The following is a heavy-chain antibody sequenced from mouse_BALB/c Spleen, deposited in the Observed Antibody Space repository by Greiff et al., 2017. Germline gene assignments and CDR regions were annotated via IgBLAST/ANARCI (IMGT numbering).Heavy chain of an antibody. V-gene: IGHV14-3*02. Sequence: EVQLQQSGAELVKPGASVKLSCTASGFNIKDTYMHWVKQRPEQGLEWIGRIDPANGNTKYDPKFQGKATITADTSSNTAYLQLSSLTSEDTAVYYCAIVPLWYLFDYWGQGTTLTVSS. CDR2: IDPANGNT. CDR3: AIVPLWYLFDY. D-gene: IGHD2-1*01. CDR1: GFNIKDTY. J-gene: IGHJ2*01.